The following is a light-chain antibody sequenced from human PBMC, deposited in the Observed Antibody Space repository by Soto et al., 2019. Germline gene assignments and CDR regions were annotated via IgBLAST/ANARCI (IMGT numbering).Light chain of an antibody. CDR1: QGISTY. V-gene: IGKV1-39*01. CDR3: QQSYRTPYT. J-gene: IGKJ2*01. Sequence: DIQMTQSPSSLSASVGDRVTITCRASQGISTYLAWYQQRQGRAPKLLIYDASSLLSGVPSRFSGSGSGTDFTLTISSLQPVDFATYYCQQSYRTPYTFGQVTKLETK. CDR2: DAS.